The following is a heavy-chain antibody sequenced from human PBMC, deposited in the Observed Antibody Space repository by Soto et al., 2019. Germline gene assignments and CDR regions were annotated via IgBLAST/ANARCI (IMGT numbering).Heavy chain of an antibody. CDR1: GYTFTGHY. D-gene: IGHD3-3*02. J-gene: IGHJ4*02. Sequence: ASVKVSCKTSGYTFTGHYIHCVRQAPQQGPEWMGEIGPESGATRYAEKFRGRVTMTMDTSITTVYMELRNLSPDDTAVYYCGRGRSGQIVIFYWGQGTPVTVSS. CDR2: IGPESGAT. V-gene: IGHV1-2*02. CDR3: GRGRSGQIVIFY.